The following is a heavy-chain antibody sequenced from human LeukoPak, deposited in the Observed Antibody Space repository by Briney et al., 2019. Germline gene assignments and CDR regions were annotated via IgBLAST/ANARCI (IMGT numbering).Heavy chain of an antibody. V-gene: IGHV4-34*01. Sequence: PSETLSLTCAVYGGSFSGYYWSWIRQPPGKGLEWMGEINHSGSTNYNPSLKSRVTISVDTSKNQFSLKLSSVTAADTAVYYCARRGGGTRGHYYYYMDVWGKGTTVTISS. CDR2: INHSGST. CDR1: GGSFSGYY. CDR3: ARRGGGTRGHYYYYMDV. D-gene: IGHD1-1*01. J-gene: IGHJ6*03.